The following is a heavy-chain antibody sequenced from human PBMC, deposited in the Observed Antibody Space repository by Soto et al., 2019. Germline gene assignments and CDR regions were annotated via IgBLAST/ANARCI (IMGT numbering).Heavy chain of an antibody. D-gene: IGHD2-15*01. Sequence: SETLSLTCTVSGGAISVFYWSWMRQPPGKGLEWIGYMYYGGRTNYNPSLKSRVTISVDTSKMQVSLKLSSVTAADTAVYFCARGTPSPLIVRSSRGPWLHPWGQGTLVTVSS. V-gene: IGHV4-59*08. CDR2: MYYGGRT. J-gene: IGHJ5*02. CDR1: GGAISVFY. CDR3: ARGTPSPLIVRSSRGPWLHP.